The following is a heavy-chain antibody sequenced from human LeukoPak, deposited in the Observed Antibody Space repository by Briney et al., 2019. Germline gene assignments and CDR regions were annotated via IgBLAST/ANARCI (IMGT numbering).Heavy chain of an antibody. Sequence: ASVKVSCKASGYTFTGYYMHWLRQAPGQGIEWMGWINPNSGGTDYAQKFQGRVTTTRDTSISTVYMELSRLRSDDTAVYYCAREGYCTGGTCFDNWGQGTLVTVSS. D-gene: IGHD2-8*02. J-gene: IGHJ4*02. V-gene: IGHV1-2*02. CDR1: GYTFTGYY. CDR3: AREGYCTGGTCFDN. CDR2: INPNSGGT.